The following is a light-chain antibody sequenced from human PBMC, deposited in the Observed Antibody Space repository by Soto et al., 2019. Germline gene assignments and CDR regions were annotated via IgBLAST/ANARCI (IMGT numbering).Light chain of an antibody. J-gene: IGKJ1*01. Sequence: IQMTQTTSTLSASVGDRVTITCRASQSVNKWLAWFQQKPGKVPKLLIFDASTLQTGVPSRFGGGGSGTEFTLTISGLQPDDFATYYCQQYHSYSGTFGQGTKVDIK. CDR2: DAS. V-gene: IGKV1-5*01. CDR3: QQYHSYSGT. CDR1: QSVNKW.